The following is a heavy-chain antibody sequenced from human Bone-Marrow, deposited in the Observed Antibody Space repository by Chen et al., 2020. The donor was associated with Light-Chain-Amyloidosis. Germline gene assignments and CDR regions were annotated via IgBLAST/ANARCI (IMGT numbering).Heavy chain of an antibody. CDR3: XRDFGSLGARAEYFQQ. Sequence: EVQLGGSGGSLVRTGSSLRLACNGAGFGFGDHALSWLRLAPGKVLQWLGFVRSKDYGGTTEYAASVKGRFTISRDDSKNIAYXXXXXXXXXXXXMYXXXRDFGSLGARAEYFQQWGQGTLVTVSS. J-gene: IGHJ1*01. V-gene: IGHV3-49*03. D-gene: IGHD3-16*01. CDR1: GFGFGDHA. CDR2: VRSKDYGGTT.